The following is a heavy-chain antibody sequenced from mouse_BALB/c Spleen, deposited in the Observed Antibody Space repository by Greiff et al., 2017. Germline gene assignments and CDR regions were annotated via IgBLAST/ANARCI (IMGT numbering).Heavy chain of an antibody. J-gene: IGHJ4*01. CDR2: IRLKSNNYAT. D-gene: IGHD1-1*01. CDR3: TWLLRYPYAMDY. V-gene: IGHV6-6*02. Sequence: EVHLVESGGGLVQPGGSMKLSCVASGFTFSNYWMNWVRQSPEKGLEWVAEIRLKSNNYATHYAESVKGRFTISRDDSKSSVYLQMNNLRAEDTGIYYCTWLLRYPYAMDYWGQGTSVTVSS. CDR1: GFTFSNYW.